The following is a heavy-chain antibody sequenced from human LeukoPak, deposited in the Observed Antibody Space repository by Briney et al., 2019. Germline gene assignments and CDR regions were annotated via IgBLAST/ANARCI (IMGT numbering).Heavy chain of an antibody. CDR2: IYYSGST. J-gene: IGHJ4*02. Sequence: PSETLSLTCTVSGGSIRSYYWSWIRQPPGKGPEGIGYIYYSGSTNYNLSLKSRVTISVDTSKNQFSLKLSSVPAADTAVYYCARAHSYAYGLGFDYWGQGTLVTVSS. V-gene: IGHV4-59*01. CDR3: ARAHSYAYGLGFDY. D-gene: IGHD5-18*01. CDR1: GGSIRSYY.